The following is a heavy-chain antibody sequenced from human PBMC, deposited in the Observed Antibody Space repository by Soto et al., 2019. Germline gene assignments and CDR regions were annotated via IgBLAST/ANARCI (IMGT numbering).Heavy chain of an antibody. CDR3: AKAASPSITLIRGVIISPHFDS. J-gene: IGHJ4*02. V-gene: IGHV3-23*01. D-gene: IGHD3-10*01. CDR1: GFTFSSYA. Sequence: GGSLRLSCVASGFTFSSYATSWVRQAPGKGLEWVSGISGSGGSTYSADSVKGRFTVSRDNSKSTLYLELNSLRSEDTAVYYCAKAASPSITLIRGVIISPHFDSWGQGTLVTVSS. CDR2: ISGSGGST.